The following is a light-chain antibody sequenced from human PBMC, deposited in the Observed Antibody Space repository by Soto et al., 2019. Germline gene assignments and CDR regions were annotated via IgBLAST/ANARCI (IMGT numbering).Light chain of an antibody. CDR3: QQYNDWPPQLT. V-gene: IGKV3-15*01. CDR1: QSLSSN. CDR2: GAS. Sequence: EILMTQSPATLSVSPGERATLSCRASQSLSSNLAWYQQKPGQAPRLLIYGASTRATGIPARFSGSGSGTEFTLTISSLQSEDFAIYYCQQYNDWPPQLTFGGGTKVRIK. J-gene: IGKJ4*01.